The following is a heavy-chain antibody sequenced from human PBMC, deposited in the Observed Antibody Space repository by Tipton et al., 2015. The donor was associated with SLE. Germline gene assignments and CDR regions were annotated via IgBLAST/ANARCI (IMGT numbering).Heavy chain of an antibody. Sequence: TLSLTCPVSVFSISRGNYYWSWIRQPAGKGLEWIGRISTSGSTKYNPSLKSRVTISLDTSKHQVSLKLNSVRAADTAVYYCAGYYDLWSGYLGFWGQGTLVTVSS. CDR2: ISTSGST. J-gene: IGHJ4*02. CDR3: AGYYDLWSGYLGF. D-gene: IGHD3-3*01. V-gene: IGHV4-61*02. CDR1: VFSISRGNYY.